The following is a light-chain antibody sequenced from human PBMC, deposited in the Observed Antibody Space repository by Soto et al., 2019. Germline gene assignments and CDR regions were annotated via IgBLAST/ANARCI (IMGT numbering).Light chain of an antibody. CDR1: SSNIGNNY. J-gene: IGLJ2*01. CDR3: GTWDSSLSAGVV. Sequence: QSVLTQPPSVSAAPGQKVTISCSGSSSNIGNNYVSWYQQLPGTAPKLLIYDNSTRPSGIPDRFSGSKSGTSATLGITGLQTGDEADYYCGTWDSSLSAGVVFGGGTKLTVL. V-gene: IGLV1-51*01. CDR2: DNS.